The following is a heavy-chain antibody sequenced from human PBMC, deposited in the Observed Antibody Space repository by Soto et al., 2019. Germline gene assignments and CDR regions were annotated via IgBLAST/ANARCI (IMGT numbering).Heavy chain of an antibody. D-gene: IGHD1-7*01. V-gene: IGHV1-18*04. CDR1: GYTFTSYG. CDR2: ISAYNGNT. J-gene: IGHJ6*02. CDR3: ARDLTGTSSYYYYGMDV. Sequence: QVQLVQSGAEVKKPGASVKVSCKASGYTFTSYGISWVRQAPGQGLEWMGWISAYNGNTNYAQKLQGRVTMTTDTHTSTAYMELRSLRSDDTAVYYCARDLTGTSSYYYYGMDVWGQGTTVTVSS.